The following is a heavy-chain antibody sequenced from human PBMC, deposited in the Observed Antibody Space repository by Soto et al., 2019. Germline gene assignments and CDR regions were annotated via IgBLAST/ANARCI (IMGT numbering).Heavy chain of an antibody. V-gene: IGHV1-18*04. CDR3: ASEVWYSSGWYVPYCFDY. Sequence: QVQLVQSGAEVKKPGASVKVSCKASGYTFTSYGITWVRQAPGQGREGMGWISAYNGNTNYAQKLQGRVTMTTDTSTSIDYLELRSLRSDDTAVYYCASEVWYSSGWYVPYCFDYWGQGTLVTGSS. J-gene: IGHJ4*02. CDR1: GYTFTSYG. CDR2: ISAYNGNT. D-gene: IGHD6-19*01.